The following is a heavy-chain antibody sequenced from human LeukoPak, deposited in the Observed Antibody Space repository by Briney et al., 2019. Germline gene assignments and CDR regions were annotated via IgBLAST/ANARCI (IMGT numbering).Heavy chain of an antibody. CDR1: GGSISSYY. V-gene: IGHV4-59*12. Sequence: SETLSLTCTVSGGSISSYYWSWIRQPPGKGLEWIGYIYYSGSTNYNPSLKSRVTISVDTSKNQFSLKLSSVTAADTAVYYCARRKSLWFGELHPWDVWGKGTTVTISS. J-gene: IGHJ6*04. CDR2: IYYSGST. D-gene: IGHD3-10*01. CDR3: ARRKSLWFGELHPWDV.